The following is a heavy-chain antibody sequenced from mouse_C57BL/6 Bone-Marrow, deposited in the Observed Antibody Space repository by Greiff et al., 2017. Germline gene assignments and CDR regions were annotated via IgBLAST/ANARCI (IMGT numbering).Heavy chain of an antibody. J-gene: IGHJ3*01. D-gene: IGHD3-2*02. CDR2: INPNNGGT. CDR1: GYTFTDYN. CDR3: AGLGAQATRQLAY. Sequence: EVQLKQSGPELVKPGASVKIPCKASGYTFTDYNMDWVKQSHGKSLEWIGDINPNNGGTIYNQKFKGKATLTVDKSSSTAYMELRSLTSEDTAVYYCAGLGAQATRQLAYWGQGTLVTVSA. V-gene: IGHV1-18*01.